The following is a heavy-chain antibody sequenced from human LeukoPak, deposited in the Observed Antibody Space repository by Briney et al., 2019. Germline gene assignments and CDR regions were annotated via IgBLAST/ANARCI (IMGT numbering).Heavy chain of an antibody. D-gene: IGHD3-10*01. CDR3: ARAQVLLWFGEFLDY. J-gene: IGHJ4*02. Sequence: GGSLRLSCTVSGFTVSSNSMSWVRQAPGKGLEWVSFIYSDNTHYSDSVKGRFTISRDNAKNTLYLQMNSLRAEDTAVYYCARAQVLLWFGEFLDYWGQGTLVTVSS. V-gene: IGHV3-53*01. CDR1: GFTVSSNS. CDR2: IYSDNT.